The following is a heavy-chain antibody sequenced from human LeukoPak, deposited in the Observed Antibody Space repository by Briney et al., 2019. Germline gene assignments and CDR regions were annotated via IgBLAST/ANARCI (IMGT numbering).Heavy chain of an antibody. D-gene: IGHD6-19*01. CDR1: GFTFDDYA. Sequence: GGFLRLSCAASGFTFDDYAMHWVRQAPGKGLEWVSGISWNSGSIGYADSVKGRFTISRDNAKNSLYLQMNSLRAEDTAVYYCAKDQQWLVEYYFDYWGQGTLVTVSS. J-gene: IGHJ4*02. CDR3: AKDQQWLVEYYFDY. V-gene: IGHV3-9*01. CDR2: ISWNSGSI.